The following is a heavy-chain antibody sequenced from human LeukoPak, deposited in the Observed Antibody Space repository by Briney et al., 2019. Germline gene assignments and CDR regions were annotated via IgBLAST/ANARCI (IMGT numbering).Heavy chain of an antibody. CDR1: GYSFTSYW. CDR3: ARHSLKQWLPPGY. V-gene: IGHV5-51*01. CDR2: IYPGDSDT. J-gene: IGHJ4*02. Sequence: GESLKISCKGSGYSFTSYWIGWVRQMPGKGLEWMGIIYPGDSDTRYSPSFQGQVTISAEKSISTAYLQWSSLKASDTAMYYCARHSLKQWLPPGYWGQGTLVTVSS. D-gene: IGHD6-19*01.